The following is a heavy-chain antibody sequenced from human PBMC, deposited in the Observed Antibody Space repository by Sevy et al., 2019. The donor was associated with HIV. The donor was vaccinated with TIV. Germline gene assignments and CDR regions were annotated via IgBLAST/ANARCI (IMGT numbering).Heavy chain of an antibody. CDR2: ISGLNNYI. V-gene: IGHV3-21*01. Sequence: GGSLRLSCAASGFTFSSYSMNWVRQAPGKGLEWVSSISGLNNYIYYADSVKGRFTSSRTNAKNSLYLQMNSLRAEDTTVYYCAREGDSWLPFDYWGQGTLVTVSS. J-gene: IGHJ4*02. CDR3: AREGDSWLPFDY. D-gene: IGHD6-13*01. CDR1: GFTFSSYS.